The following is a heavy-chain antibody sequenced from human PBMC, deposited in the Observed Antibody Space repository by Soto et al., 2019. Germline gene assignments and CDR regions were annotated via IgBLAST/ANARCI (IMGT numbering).Heavy chain of an antibody. V-gene: IGHV5-51*01. CDR2: IYPGDSDT. CDR3: ASSRSWDQSTFDY. Sequence: PGESLKISCKGSGYSFTSYWIGWVRQMPGKGLELMGVIYPGDSDTRYSPSFQGQVTISADKSISTAYLQWSSLKASDTAMYYCASSRSWDQSTFDYWGQGTLVTVSS. CDR1: GYSFTSYW. J-gene: IGHJ4*02. D-gene: IGHD6-13*01.